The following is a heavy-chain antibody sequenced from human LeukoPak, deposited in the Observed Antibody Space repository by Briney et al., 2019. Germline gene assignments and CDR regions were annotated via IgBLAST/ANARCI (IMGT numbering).Heavy chain of an antibody. CDR3: ARESGQWLDYYYGMDV. CDR1: GGTFSSYA. J-gene: IGHJ6*02. CDR2: ISYDGSNK. V-gene: IGHV3-30*04. Sequence: SCKASGGTFSSYAMHWVRQAPGKGLEWVAVISYDGSNKYYADSVKGRFTISRDNSKNTLYLQMNSLRAEDTAVYYCARESGQWLDYYYGMDVWGQGTTVTVSS. D-gene: IGHD6-19*01.